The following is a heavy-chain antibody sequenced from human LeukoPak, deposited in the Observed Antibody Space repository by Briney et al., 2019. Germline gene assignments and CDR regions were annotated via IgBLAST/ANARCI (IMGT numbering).Heavy chain of an antibody. Sequence: PGGSLRLSCAASGFTFSSYAMSWVRQAPGKGLEWVSAISGSGGSTYYADSVKGRFTISRDNSKNTLYLQMNSLRAEDTAVYYCAKDRTLVGATENAFDIWGQGTMVTVSS. D-gene: IGHD1-26*01. J-gene: IGHJ3*02. CDR1: GFTFSSYA. CDR2: ISGSGGST. V-gene: IGHV3-23*01. CDR3: AKDRTLVGATENAFDI.